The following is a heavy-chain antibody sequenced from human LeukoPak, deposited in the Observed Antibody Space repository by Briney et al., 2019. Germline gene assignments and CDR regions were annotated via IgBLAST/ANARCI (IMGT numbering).Heavy chain of an antibody. CDR1: GGSISSSSYY. V-gene: IGHV4-39*07. CDR3: ARLVHSHDAFDI. Sequence: SETLSLTCTVSGGSISSSSYYWGWIRQPPGKGLEWIGSIYYSGSTYYNPSLKSRVTISVDTSKNQFFLKLSSVTAADTAVYYCARLVHSHDAFDIWGQGTMVTVSS. J-gene: IGHJ3*02. CDR2: IYYSGST.